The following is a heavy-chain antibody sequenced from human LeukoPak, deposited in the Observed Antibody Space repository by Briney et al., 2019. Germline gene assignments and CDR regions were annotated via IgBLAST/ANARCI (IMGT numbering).Heavy chain of an antibody. CDR1: GFTSSVSW. CDR3: AGRAFES. CDR2: INQGGSEI. D-gene: IGHD1-26*01. Sequence: GGSLRPSCEASGFTSSVSWMHWVRQAPGKGLEWVANINQGGSEIYHADSVKGRFTISRDNAKRSLYLQMNGLRAKDTGVYYCAGRAFESWGQGTLVTVSS. V-gene: IGHV3-7*01. J-gene: IGHJ4*02.